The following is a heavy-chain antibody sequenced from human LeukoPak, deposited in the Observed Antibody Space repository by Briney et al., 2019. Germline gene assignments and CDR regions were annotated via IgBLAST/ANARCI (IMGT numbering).Heavy chain of an antibody. CDR3: ARGSSSGYDSSGAFDI. J-gene: IGHJ3*02. V-gene: IGHV4-38-2*02. Sequence: SETLSLTCTVSGYSISSGYYWGWIRQPPGKGLEWIGSIYHSGSTYYNPSLKSRVTISVDTSKNQFSLKLSSVTAADTAVYYCARGSSSGYDSSGAFDIWGQGTMVTVSS. D-gene: IGHD3-22*01. CDR2: IYHSGST. CDR1: GYSISSGYY.